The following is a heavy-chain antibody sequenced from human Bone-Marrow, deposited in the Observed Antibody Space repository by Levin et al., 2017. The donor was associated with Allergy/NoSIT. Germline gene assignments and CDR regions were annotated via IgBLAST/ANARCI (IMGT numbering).Heavy chain of an antibody. V-gene: IGHV3-66*01. CDR1: GFTVGNNY. CDR2: IYSGGST. J-gene: IGHJ4*02. CDR3: AREPPGIAAAGSGY. Sequence: GGSLRLSCAVSGFTVGNNYMSWVRQAPGKGLEWVSLIYSGGSTYYADSVKGRFTISRDSSTNTLYLQMNNLRVEDTAVYYCAREPPGIAAAGSGYWGQGSLVTVSS. D-gene: IGHD6-13*01.